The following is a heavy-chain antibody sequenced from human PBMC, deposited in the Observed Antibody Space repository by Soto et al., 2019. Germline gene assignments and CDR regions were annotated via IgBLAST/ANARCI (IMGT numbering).Heavy chain of an antibody. CDR1: GGSFSGYY. J-gene: IGHJ4*02. CDR3: ARTYSSSWSPIDY. Sequence: QVQLQQWGAGLLKPSETLSLTCAVYGGSFSGYYWRWIRQPPGKGLEWIGEINQSGSTNYKPSRKSRVTISVDTSKNQFSLKLSSVTAADTAVYYCARTYSSSWSPIDYWGQGTLVTVSS. D-gene: IGHD6-13*01. CDR2: INQSGST. V-gene: IGHV4-34*01.